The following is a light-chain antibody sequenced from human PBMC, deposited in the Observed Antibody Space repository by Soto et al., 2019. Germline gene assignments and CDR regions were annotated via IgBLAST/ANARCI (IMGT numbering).Light chain of an antibody. Sequence: EIVLTQSPGTLSLSPGERATLSCRASQSVSSSSYLAWYQQKPGQAPSLLIYGASSKATGIPDRVSGSGSATDFTLTISILEPEAYAFYYCRQYGSSPSYTFGQGTKLEIK. V-gene: IGKV3-20*01. CDR1: QSVSSSSY. CDR2: GAS. J-gene: IGKJ2*01. CDR3: RQYGSSPSYT.